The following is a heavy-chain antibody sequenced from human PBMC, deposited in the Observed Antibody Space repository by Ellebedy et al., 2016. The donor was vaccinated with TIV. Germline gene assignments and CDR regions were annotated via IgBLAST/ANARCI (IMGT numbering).Heavy chain of an antibody. CDR1: GYTFTTYG. CDR3: ARGWGIADPFDY. J-gene: IGHJ4*02. D-gene: IGHD6-13*01. Sequence: AASVKVSCKAFGYTFTTYGVSWVRQAPGQGLEWMGWISAYNGNTHYAQKLQGRVTMTTDTSTSTAYMELRTLRPDDTAVYFCARGWGIADPFDYWGQGTLVTVSS. V-gene: IGHV1-18*04. CDR2: ISAYNGNT.